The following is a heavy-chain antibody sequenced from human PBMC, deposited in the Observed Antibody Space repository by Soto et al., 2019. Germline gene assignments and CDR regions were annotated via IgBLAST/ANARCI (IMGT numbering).Heavy chain of an antibody. CDR3: ARGGWSHDS. J-gene: IGHJ4*02. Sequence: QVQLQESGPGLVKPSETPSLTCTVSGDSMNNNYWSWVRQSPGKGLEWIGYIYYTGDTNYNPSLRRRLTILVDTSKNQFSLNLRSVPTADPAVYYCARGGWSHDSWGQGALVTVSS. CDR2: IYYTGDT. CDR1: GDSMNNNY. D-gene: IGHD2-15*01. V-gene: IGHV4-59*01.